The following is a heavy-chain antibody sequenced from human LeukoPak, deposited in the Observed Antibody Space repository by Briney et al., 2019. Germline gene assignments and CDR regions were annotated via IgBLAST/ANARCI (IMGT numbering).Heavy chain of an antibody. CDR2: ISSSGSTI. J-gene: IGHJ6*02. Sequence: PGGSLRLSCAASGFTFSSYEMNWVRQAPGKGLEWVSYISSSGSTIYYADSVKGRFTISRDNSKNTLYLQMNSLRAEDTAVYYCAKDSLSRGTYYYYYGMDVWGQGTTVTVSS. CDR3: AKDSLSRGTYYYYYGMDV. CDR1: GFTFSSYE. D-gene: IGHD1-1*01. V-gene: IGHV3-48*03.